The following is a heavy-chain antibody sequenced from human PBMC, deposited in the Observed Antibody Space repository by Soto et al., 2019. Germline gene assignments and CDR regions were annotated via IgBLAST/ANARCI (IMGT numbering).Heavy chain of an antibody. Sequence: QVQLQESGPGLVKPSQTLSLTCTVSGGSISSGGYYWSWIRQHPGKGLEWIGYIYYSGSTYYNPYLNSRVTISVDTSKNQFSLKLSSVTAADTAVYYCARARGFTMIVVVTDDAFDIWGQGTMVTVSS. V-gene: IGHV4-31*03. CDR1: GGSISSGGYY. CDR3: ARARGFTMIVVVTDDAFDI. D-gene: IGHD3-22*01. CDR2: IYYSGST. J-gene: IGHJ3*02.